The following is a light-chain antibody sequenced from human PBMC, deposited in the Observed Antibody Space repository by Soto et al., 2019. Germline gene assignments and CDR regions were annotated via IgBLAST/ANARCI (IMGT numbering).Light chain of an antibody. CDR1: SSNIGAGYD. J-gene: IGLJ1*01. V-gene: IGLV1-40*01. Sequence: QSVLTQPPSVSGAPGQRVTISCTGSSSNIGAGYDVHWYQQLPGTAPKLLIYGSSDRPSGVPDRFSGSKSGTSASLAITGLQAEDEADYYCQSYDSSLINYVFGTGTKVTV. CDR2: GSS. CDR3: QSYDSSLINYV.